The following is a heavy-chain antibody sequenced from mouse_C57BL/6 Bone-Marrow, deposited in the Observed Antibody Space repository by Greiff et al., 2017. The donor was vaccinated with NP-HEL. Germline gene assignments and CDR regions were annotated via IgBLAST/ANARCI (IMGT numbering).Heavy chain of an antibody. Sequence: EVQGVESGGGLVQPGGSLKLSCAASGFTFSDYYMYWVRQTPEKRLEWVAYISNGGGSTYYPDTVKGRFTISRDNAKNTLYLQMSRLKSEDTAMYYCARDGNYVRAMDYWGQGTSVTVSS. J-gene: IGHJ4*01. V-gene: IGHV5-12*01. D-gene: IGHD2-1*01. CDR1: GFTFSDYY. CDR2: ISNGGGST. CDR3: ARDGNYVRAMDY.